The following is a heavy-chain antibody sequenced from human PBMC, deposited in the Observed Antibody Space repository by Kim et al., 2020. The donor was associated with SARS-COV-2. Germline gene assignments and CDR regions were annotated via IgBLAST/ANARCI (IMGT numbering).Heavy chain of an antibody. D-gene: IGHD3-22*01. V-gene: IGHV4-59*01. J-gene: IGHJ5*02. CDR3: AREIDYDSRPRWFDP. Sequence: PSLKSRVTISVDTSKNQFSLKLSSVTAADTAVYYCAREIDYDSRPRWFDPWGQGTLVTVSS.